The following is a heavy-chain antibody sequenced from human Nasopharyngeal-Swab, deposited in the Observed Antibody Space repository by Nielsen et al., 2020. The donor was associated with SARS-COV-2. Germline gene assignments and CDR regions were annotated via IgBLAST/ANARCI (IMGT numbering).Heavy chain of an antibody. CDR1: GFTVSSNY. CDR2: IYSGGST. V-gene: IGHV3-53*01. J-gene: IGHJ6*03. CDR3: ARDVLLGAGRAYYDYMDV. D-gene: IGHD3-10*01. Sequence: GGSLRLSCAASGFTVSSNYMSWVRQAPGKGLEWVSVIYSGGSTYYADSVKGRFTISRDNSKNTLYLQMNSLRAEDTAVYYCARDVLLGAGRAYYDYMDVWAKGPRSPSP.